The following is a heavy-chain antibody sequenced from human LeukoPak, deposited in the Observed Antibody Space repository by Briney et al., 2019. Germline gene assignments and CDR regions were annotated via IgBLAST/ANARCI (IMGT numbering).Heavy chain of an antibody. J-gene: IGHJ6*03. V-gene: IGHV3-20*04. CDR2: INWNGRIT. CDR3: ARGWVQLWLRDTYYYMEG. D-gene: IGHD5-18*01. Sequence: PGGSLRLSCAASGFTFDDYAMNWVRQVPGRGLEWVSGINWNGRITEYADSVKDRFTISRQSTKNSLYLYMNNLGGEDTALYFCARGWVQLWLRDTYYYMEGWGKGTTVTVS. CDR1: GFTFDDYA.